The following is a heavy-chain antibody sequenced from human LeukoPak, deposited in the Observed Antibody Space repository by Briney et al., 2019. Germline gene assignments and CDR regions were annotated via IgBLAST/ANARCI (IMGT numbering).Heavy chain of an antibody. D-gene: IGHD2-2*01. CDR1: GGSISSYY. CDR3: ARGGTRHYFQH. V-gene: IGHV4-59*01. CDR2: IYYSGST. Sequence: SQTLSLTCTVSGGSISSYYWSWIRQPPGKGLEWIGYIYYSGSTNYNPSLKSRVTVSVDTSKNQFSLKLSSVTAADTAVYYCARGGTRHYFQHWGQGTLVTVSS. J-gene: IGHJ1*01.